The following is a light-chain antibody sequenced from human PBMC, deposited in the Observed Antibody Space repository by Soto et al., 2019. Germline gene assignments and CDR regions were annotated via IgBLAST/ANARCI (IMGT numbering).Light chain of an antibody. V-gene: IGKV3-11*01. J-gene: IGKJ5*01. Sequence: EIVLTQSPATLSLSPGERATLSCRASQSVSSYLAWYQQKPGQAPRLLIYDASNRATGIPARFSGSGSGTDFTLTISSLQSEDFAVYYCQQYNNWPITFGQGTRLENK. CDR3: QQYNNWPIT. CDR2: DAS. CDR1: QSVSSY.